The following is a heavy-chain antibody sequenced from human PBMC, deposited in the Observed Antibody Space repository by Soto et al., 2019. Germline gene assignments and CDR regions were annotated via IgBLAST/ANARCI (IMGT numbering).Heavy chain of an antibody. CDR3: ARDWAYSYGS. J-gene: IGHJ4*02. Sequence: GGSLRLSCAASGFTFNSHWMHWVRQAPGKGLVWVSYINSDASTTTYADSVRGRFTISRDNAKNTLYLQMNSLRAEDTAVYYCARDWAYSYGSWGQGALVTVSS. D-gene: IGHD5-18*01. V-gene: IGHV3-74*01. CDR1: GFTFNSHW. CDR2: INSDASTT.